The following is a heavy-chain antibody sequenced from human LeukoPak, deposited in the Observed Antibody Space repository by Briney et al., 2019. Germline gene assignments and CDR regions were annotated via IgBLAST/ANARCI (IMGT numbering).Heavy chain of an antibody. CDR1: GYTFTGYY. V-gene: IGHV1-2*02. D-gene: IGHD2-2*01. CDR3: ARRLKGYCSSTSCYDGNAFDI. CDR2: INPNSGGT. J-gene: IGHJ3*02. Sequence: ASAKVSCKASGYTFTGYYMHWVRQAPGQGLEWMGWINPNSGGTNYAQKFQGRVTMTRDTSISTAYMELSRLRSDDTAVYYCARRLKGYCSSTSCYDGNAFDIWGQGTMVTVSS.